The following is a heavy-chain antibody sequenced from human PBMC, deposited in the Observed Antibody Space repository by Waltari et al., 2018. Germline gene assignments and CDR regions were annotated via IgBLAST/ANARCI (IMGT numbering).Heavy chain of an antibody. CDR3: AKDPGSSTSYGIDY. J-gene: IGHJ4*02. V-gene: IGHV3-30*02. CDR1: GFIFNNYD. CDR2: IRYEGSDR. D-gene: IGHD2-2*01. Sequence: QVQLVESGGGVVQPGGSLRLSCAASGFIFNNYDMHWVRQAPGEGLGWVAFIRYEGSDRKYAESVKGRFTTSRDNSNNMLFLEMNSLRPEDTAVYYCAKDPGSSTSYGIDYWGQGTLVTVSS.